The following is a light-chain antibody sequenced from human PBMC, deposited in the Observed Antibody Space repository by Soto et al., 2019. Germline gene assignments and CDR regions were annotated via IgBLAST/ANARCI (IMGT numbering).Light chain of an antibody. Sequence: EIVMTQSPATLSMSPGERATLSCRASQNVNSNLAWYQREPGQAPPLLTYGASTRDTGLPARFSGSGYGTEFTLTISSLWPDDFAVYYCQQYCSSGTFGQGTKVDIK. V-gene: IGKV3-15*01. CDR2: GAS. J-gene: IGKJ1*01. CDR3: QQYCSSGT. CDR1: QNVNSN.